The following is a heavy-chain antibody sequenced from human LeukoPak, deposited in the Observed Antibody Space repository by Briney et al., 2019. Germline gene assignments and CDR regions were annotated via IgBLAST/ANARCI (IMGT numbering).Heavy chain of an antibody. CDR3: ARLRDGYNLADF. Sequence: GALRLSCIASGFTFSSYIMHWVRQAPGKGLEYVSVISGDGGRTYYANSVKGRFTISRDNSKSALYLQMGSLRAEDMAVYFCARLRDGYNLADFWGQGTLVTVSS. CDR1: GFTFSSYI. J-gene: IGHJ4*02. CDR2: ISGDGGRT. D-gene: IGHD5-24*01. V-gene: IGHV3-64*01.